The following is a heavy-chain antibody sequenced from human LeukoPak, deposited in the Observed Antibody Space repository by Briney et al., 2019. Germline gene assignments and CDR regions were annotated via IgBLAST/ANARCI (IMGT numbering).Heavy chain of an antibody. CDR2: ISGSGDNT. CDR3: AKGSYYDSSGSFYFDY. D-gene: IGHD3-22*01. V-gene: IGHV3-23*01. CDR1: GYTFSSYA. J-gene: IGHJ4*02. Sequence: GGSLRLSCAASGYTFSSYAMSWVRQAPGKGLEWVSGISGSGDNTYYADSVKGRFTISRDNSKNTLYVQVNSLGTEDTVAYYCAKGSYYDSSGSFYFDYWGQGTLVTVSS.